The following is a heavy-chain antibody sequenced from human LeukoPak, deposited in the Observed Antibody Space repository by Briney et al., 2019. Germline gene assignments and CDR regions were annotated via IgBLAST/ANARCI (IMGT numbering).Heavy chain of an antibody. J-gene: IGHJ6*03. D-gene: IGHD1-7*01. Sequence: ASVQDSCQASGYTFPSYHIHWVRQATGQGLEGMGWMNPNSGNTGYAQKFQGRVTMTRNTSISTAYMELSSLRSEDTAVYYCARTELLLYYYYMDVWGKGTTVTVSS. CDR2: MNPNSGNT. CDR3: ARTELLLYYYYMDV. V-gene: IGHV1-8*01. CDR1: GYTFPSYH.